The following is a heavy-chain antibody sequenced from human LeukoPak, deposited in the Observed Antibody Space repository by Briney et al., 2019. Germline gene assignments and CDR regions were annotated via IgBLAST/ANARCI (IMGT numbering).Heavy chain of an antibody. Sequence: SETLPRTCTVSGGSISSSSYYWGWIRQPPGKGLEWIGSIYYSGSTHYYPSLKSRVTISVDTSKNQFSLKLSSVTAADTAVYYCARRYYGSSSFDYWGQGTLVTVSS. D-gene: IGHD3-10*01. V-gene: IGHV4-39*01. CDR1: GGSISSSSYY. J-gene: IGHJ4*02. CDR3: ARRYYGSSSFDY. CDR2: IYYSGST.